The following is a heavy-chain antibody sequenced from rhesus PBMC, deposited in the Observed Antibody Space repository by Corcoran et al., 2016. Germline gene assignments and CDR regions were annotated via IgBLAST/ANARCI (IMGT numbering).Heavy chain of an antibody. D-gene: IGHD6-43*01. Sequence: QVQLQESGPGLVKPSETLSLTCAVSGFSISSGYGWSWIRQTPGKGLEWIGYINLSVVATNHNPASKSRVPISRGRSTNTFSLMLSSVRAAATAVYYCAGSPRAAAKMTSMDVWGRGVLVTVSS. J-gene: IGHJ5-2*02. CDR1: GFSISSGYG. CDR2: INLSVVAT. V-gene: IGHV4-127*01. CDR3: AGSPRAAAKMTSMDV.